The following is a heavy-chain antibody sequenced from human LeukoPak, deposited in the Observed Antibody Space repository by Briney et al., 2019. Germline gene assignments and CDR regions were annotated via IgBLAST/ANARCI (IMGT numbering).Heavy chain of an antibody. V-gene: IGHV1-2*02. CDR1: GYTFTGYY. J-gene: IGHJ4*02. Sequence: ASVKVSCKASGYTFTGYYMHWVRQAPGQGLEWMGWINPNSGGTNYAQKFQGRVTMTRDTSISTAYMELSRLRSDDTAVCYCARALQSATMVRGARGAYWGQGTLVTVSS. CDR3: ARALQSATMVRGARGAY. D-gene: IGHD3-10*01. CDR2: INPNSGGT.